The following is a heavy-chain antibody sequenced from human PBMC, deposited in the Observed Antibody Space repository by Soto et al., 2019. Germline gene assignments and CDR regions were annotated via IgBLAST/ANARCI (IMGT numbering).Heavy chain of an antibody. D-gene: IGHD2-21*01. V-gene: IGHV4-59*08. CDR1: GGSISSNY. Sequence: SETLSLTCTVSGGSISSNYWSWIRQPPGKGLEWIGYISYSGNPKYNPSLKSRITISVDTSKNQFSLNLSSVTAADTAVYYCARLGAYYQSLDLWGPGTLVTVSS. CDR2: ISYSGNP. CDR3: ARLGAYYQSLDL. J-gene: IGHJ5*02.